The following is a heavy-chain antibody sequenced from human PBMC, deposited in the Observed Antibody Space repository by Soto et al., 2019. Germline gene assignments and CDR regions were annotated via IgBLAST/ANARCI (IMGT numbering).Heavy chain of an antibody. CDR1: GFTFSSYG. D-gene: IGHD2-15*01. J-gene: IGHJ4*02. Sequence: GGSLRLSCAASGFTFSSYGMHWVRQAPGKGLEWVAVISYDGSNKYYADSVKGRFTISRDNSKNTLYLLMNSLRAEDTAVYYCAKDRARYCGGGSCYSIFDYRAQRTPVTVSS. CDR3: AKDRARYCGGGSCYSIFDY. V-gene: IGHV3-30*18. CDR2: ISYDGSNK.